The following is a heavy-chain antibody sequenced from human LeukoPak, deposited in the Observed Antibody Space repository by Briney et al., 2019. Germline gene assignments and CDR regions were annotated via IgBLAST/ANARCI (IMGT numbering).Heavy chain of an antibody. CDR2: IYYTGTT. J-gene: IGHJ4*02. CDR1: GGSISSYY. CDR3: ARGGWRLDY. D-gene: IGHD2-15*01. Sequence: PSETLSLTCTVSGGSISSYYWSWIRQPPGKGLEWIGYIYYTGTTNYNPSLKSRVTISVDTTKNQFSLKLSSVTAADTAVYYCARGGWRLDYWGQGTMVPVSS. V-gene: IGHV4-59*01.